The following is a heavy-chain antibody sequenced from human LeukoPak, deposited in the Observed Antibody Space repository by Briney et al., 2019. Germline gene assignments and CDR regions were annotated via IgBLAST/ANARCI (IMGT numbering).Heavy chain of an antibody. CDR2: ISGSGGST. Sequence: GGSLRLSCAASGFTFSNSAMSWVRQAPGKGLEWVSAISGSGGSTYYADSVKGRFTISRDNSKNTVYLQMNSLRADDTAVYYCAKAPGGIVGYWGQGTLVTVSS. D-gene: IGHD3-16*01. CDR3: AKAPGGIVGY. CDR1: GFTFSNSA. V-gene: IGHV3-23*01. J-gene: IGHJ4*02.